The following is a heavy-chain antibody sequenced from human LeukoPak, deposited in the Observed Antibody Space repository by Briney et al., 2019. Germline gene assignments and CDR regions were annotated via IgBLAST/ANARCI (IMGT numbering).Heavy chain of an antibody. J-gene: IGHJ2*01. CDR3: ARTSSGWAPPQPAWYFDL. V-gene: IGHV3-21*01. D-gene: IGHD6-19*01. CDR2: ISSTSSYI. CDR1: GFTFSSYT. Sequence: GGSLRLSCAASGFTFSSYTMNWVRQAPGKGQEWVSYISSTSSYINYADSVKGRFTISRDNAKNSLYLQMNSLRAEDTAVYYYARTSSGWAPPQPAWYFDLWGRGTLVTVSS.